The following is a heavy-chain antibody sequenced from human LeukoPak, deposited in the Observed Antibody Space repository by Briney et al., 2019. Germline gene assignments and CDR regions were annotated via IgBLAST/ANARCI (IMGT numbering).Heavy chain of an antibody. V-gene: IGHV3-23*01. CDR1: GFTFSSYA. CDR3: AKIRNVFRQWLVNGGFDY. J-gene: IGHJ4*02. D-gene: IGHD6-19*01. Sequence: PGGSLRLSCVASGFTFSSYAMSWVRQAPGKGLEWVSAIRGSGGSTYYADSVKGRFTISRDNSKNTLYLQMNSLRAEDTAVYYCAKIRNVFRQWLVNGGFDYWGQGTLVTVSS. CDR2: IRGSGGST.